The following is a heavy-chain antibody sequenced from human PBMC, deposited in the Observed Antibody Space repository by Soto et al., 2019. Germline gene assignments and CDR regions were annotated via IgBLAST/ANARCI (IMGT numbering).Heavy chain of an antibody. J-gene: IGHJ5*02. CDR1: GFIFRTYG. CDR2: ISYDGSNQ. D-gene: IGHD3-3*01. Sequence: QVQLVESGGGVAQPGRSLRLSCAGSGFIFRTYGMHWVRQAPGKGLEWLAVISYDGSNQYYADSVKGRFTISRDNSKNTLDLQMSSLRVEDTAVYYCARYDHRWFDPWGQGTLVSVSS. V-gene: IGHV3-33*05. CDR3: ARYDHRWFDP.